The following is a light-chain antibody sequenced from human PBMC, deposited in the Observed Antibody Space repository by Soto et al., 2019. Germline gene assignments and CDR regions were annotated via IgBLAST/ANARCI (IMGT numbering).Light chain of an antibody. CDR2: AAS. J-gene: IGKJ1*01. Sequence: DIQMTQSPSPLSASVEDRVIITCRASQSISNHLNWYQQKPGKAPKLLIFAASSLESGVPSRFSGSGSGTEFTLTISSLQPDDFATYYCQQYNSYPWTFGQGTKVDIK. CDR1: QSISNH. V-gene: IGKV1-17*01. CDR3: QQYNSYPWT.